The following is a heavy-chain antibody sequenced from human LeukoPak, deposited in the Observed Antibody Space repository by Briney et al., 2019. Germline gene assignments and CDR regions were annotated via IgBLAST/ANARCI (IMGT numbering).Heavy chain of an antibody. CDR3: ARALDGSGSRSFDY. V-gene: IGHV3-74*01. J-gene: IGHJ4*02. Sequence: GGSLRLTCAACGFTFSSYWMHWVRQAPGKGLVWVSRIYSDGSSTNYADSVKGRFTISRDNSKNTLYLQMNSLRAEDTAVYYCARALDGSGSRSFDYWGQGTLVTVSS. CDR2: IYSDGSST. CDR1: GFTFSSYW. D-gene: IGHD3-10*01.